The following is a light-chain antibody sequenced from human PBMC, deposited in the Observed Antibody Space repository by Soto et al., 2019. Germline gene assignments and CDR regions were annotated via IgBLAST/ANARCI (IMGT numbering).Light chain of an antibody. CDR2: YDN. CDR1: SSNIGNNA. V-gene: IGLV1-36*01. J-gene: IGLJ1*01. CDR3: ASWDDSINAYV. Sequence: SVLTQPPSVSEAPRQRVTISCSGSSSNIGNNAVNWYQQLPGQAPKIVIYYDNLLTSGVSDRFSGSKSGISASLAISDLQSDDEADYYCASWDDSINAYVFGHGTKVTVL.